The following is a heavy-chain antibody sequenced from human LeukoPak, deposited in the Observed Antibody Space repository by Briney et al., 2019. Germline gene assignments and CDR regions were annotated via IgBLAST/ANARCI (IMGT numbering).Heavy chain of an antibody. CDR2: ISSSGSTI. Sequence: KPGGSLRLSCAASGFTFSDYYMNWIRQAPGKGLEWVSYISSSGSTIYYADSVKGRFTISRDNAKNSLYLQMNSLRAEDTAVYYCASPEDFWSGFDYWGQGTLVTVSS. CDR1: GFTFSDYY. D-gene: IGHD3-3*01. CDR3: ASPEDFWSGFDY. J-gene: IGHJ4*02. V-gene: IGHV3-11*04.